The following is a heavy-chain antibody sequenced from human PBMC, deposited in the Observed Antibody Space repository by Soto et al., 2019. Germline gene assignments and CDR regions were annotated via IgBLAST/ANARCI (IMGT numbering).Heavy chain of an antibody. CDR2: IKQDGSEK. V-gene: IGHV3-7*03. J-gene: IGHJ6*02. D-gene: IGHD2-2*02. Sequence: PGGSLRLSCAASGFTFSSYWMTWVRQAPGKGLEWVANIKQDGSEKYYVDSVKGRFTISRDSAKSSLYLQMKSLRAEDTAVYYCARGAYCSTPSCYTDYYFYGLDVWGQGTTVTVSS. CDR1: GFTFSSYW. CDR3: ARGAYCSTPSCYTDYYFYGLDV.